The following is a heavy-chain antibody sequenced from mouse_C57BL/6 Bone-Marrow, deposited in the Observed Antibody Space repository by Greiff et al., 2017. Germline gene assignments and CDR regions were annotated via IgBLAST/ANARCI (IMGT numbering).Heavy chain of an antibody. J-gene: IGHJ1*03. CDR1: GYTFTSHW. Sequence: QVQLQQSGPELVRPGASVKISCKAPGYTFTSHWMQWVRQRPGQGLEWIGEIFPGSGSTYYNEKFKGKATLTVDTSSSTAYMQLSSLTSEDSAVYFGAREGVITTVVAWYFDVWGTGTTVTVSS. CDR3: AREGVITTVVAWYFDV. D-gene: IGHD1-1*01. V-gene: IGHV1-56*01. CDR2: IFPGSGST.